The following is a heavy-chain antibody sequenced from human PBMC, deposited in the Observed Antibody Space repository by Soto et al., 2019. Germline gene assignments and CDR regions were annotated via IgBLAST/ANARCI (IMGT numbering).Heavy chain of an antibody. J-gene: IGHJ4*02. V-gene: IGHV3-74*01. CDR1: GFTLRSYW. D-gene: IGHD2-21*01. CDR2: ISGDGNIT. CDR3: VRVVAPHGRSFDY. Sequence: EVPLVESGGGLVQPGGCLRLSCAASGFTLRSYWMHWVRQVSGKGLVWVSRISGDGNITTYADSVKGRFTISRDNANNTLYLQMRSLTAEDTALYYCVRVVAPHGRSFDYWGQGTLVTVSS.